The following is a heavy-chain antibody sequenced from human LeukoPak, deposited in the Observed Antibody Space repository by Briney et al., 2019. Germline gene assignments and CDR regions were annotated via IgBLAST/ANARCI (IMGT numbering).Heavy chain of an antibody. CDR1: GGSISSGSYY. CDR3: ARSRGIMSDSTLDY. CDR2: FYTSGSA. J-gene: IGHJ4*02. D-gene: IGHD1-14*01. Sequence: SETLSLTCTVSGGSISSGSYYWSWIRQPVGKGLEWIGRFYTSGSANYNPYLKSRVTISLDTSKNHLSLKLSSVTAADTAVYYCARSRGIMSDSTLDYWGQGTLVTVSS. V-gene: IGHV4-61*02.